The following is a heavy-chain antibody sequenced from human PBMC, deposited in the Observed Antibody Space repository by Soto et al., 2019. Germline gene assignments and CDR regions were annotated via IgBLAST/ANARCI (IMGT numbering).Heavy chain of an antibody. V-gene: IGHV3-21*01. Sequence: VQLVESGGGLVKPGGSLRLSCAASGFTFTRYSMNWVRQAPGKGLEWVSSISSTTNYIYYADSMKGRFTVSRDNAKNSVYLEMNSLSAEDTAVYYCPRESEDLTSNFDYWGQGTLVTVSS. CDR1: GFTFTRYS. CDR2: ISSTTNYI. J-gene: IGHJ4*02. CDR3: PRESEDLTSNFDY.